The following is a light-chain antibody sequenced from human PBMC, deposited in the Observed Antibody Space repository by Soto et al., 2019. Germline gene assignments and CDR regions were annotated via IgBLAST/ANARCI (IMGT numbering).Light chain of an antibody. J-gene: IGKJ5*01. Sequence: EIVLTQSPGTLSLSPGERTTLSCRASQSVSSSYLAWYQQKAGQAPRXXIYGASSRETGIPDRFSGSGSGTEFTRTISRLEPEDFEVYYCQQYGSFTITFGQGTRLEIK. CDR1: QSVSSSY. CDR3: QQYGSFTIT. CDR2: GAS. V-gene: IGKV3-20*01.